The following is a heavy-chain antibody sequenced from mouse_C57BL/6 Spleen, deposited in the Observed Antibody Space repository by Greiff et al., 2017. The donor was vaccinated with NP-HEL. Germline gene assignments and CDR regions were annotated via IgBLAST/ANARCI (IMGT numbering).Heavy chain of an antibody. V-gene: IGHV1-15*01. CDR3: TSRYDGYYDY. Sequence: VQLQQSGAELVRPGASVTLSCKASGYTFTDYEMHWVKQTPVHGLEWIGAIDPETGGTAYNQKFKGKAILTADKSSSTAYMELRSLTSEDSAVYYCTSRYDGYYDYWGQGTTLTVSS. CDR2: IDPETGGT. D-gene: IGHD2-3*01. CDR1: GYTFTDYE. J-gene: IGHJ2*01.